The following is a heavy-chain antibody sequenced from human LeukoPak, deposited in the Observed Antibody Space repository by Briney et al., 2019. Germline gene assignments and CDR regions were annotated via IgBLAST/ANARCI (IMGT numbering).Heavy chain of an antibody. CDR1: GFTFSSYW. V-gene: IGHV3-7*03. J-gene: IGHJ4*02. CDR3: ARDPNYYDSSGYCDY. D-gene: IGHD3-22*01. Sequence: PGGSLRLSCAASGFTFSSYWMSWVRQAPGKGLEWVANIKQDGSEKYYVDSVKGRFTISRDNAKNSLYLQMNSLRAEDTALYHCARDPNYYDSSGYCDYWGQGTLVTVSS. CDR2: IKQDGSEK.